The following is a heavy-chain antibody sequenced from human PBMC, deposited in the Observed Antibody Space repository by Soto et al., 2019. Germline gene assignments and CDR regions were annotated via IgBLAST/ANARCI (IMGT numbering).Heavy chain of an antibody. Sequence: GESLKISCKGSGYSFTNYWIGWVRQRPGKGLEWMGIIYPGDSDTRYSPSFQGQVTISADKSISTAYLQWSSLKASDTAMYYCARHLNLTTAPQHYYYYYGMDVWGQGTTVTVSS. CDR3: ARHLNLTTAPQHYYYYYGMDV. V-gene: IGHV5-51*01. D-gene: IGHD4-17*01. CDR2: IYPGDSDT. CDR1: GYSFTNYW. J-gene: IGHJ6*02.